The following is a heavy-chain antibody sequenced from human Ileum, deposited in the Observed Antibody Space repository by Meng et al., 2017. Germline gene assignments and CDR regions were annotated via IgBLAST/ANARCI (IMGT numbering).Heavy chain of an antibody. CDR3: ARRIRGGSYLG. V-gene: IGHV4-34*01. D-gene: IGHD1-26*01. J-gene: IGHJ4*02. CDR2: IHYSGST. CDR1: GDSFTDYY. Sequence: QLMQLGAGRLKTSATPSLTCNVYGDSFTDYYWNWSRQPPGKGLEWIGEIHYSGSTNYNPSLESRVTISEDTSQKQFSLRLSSVTAADTAVYYCARRIRGGSYLGWGQGTLVTVSS.